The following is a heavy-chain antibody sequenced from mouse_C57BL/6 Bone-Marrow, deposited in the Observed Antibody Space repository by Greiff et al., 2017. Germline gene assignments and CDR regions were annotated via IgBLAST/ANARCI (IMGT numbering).Heavy chain of an antibody. J-gene: IGHJ1*03. Sequence: EVQLVESGGGLVKPGGSLKLSCAASGFTFSSYAMSWVRQTPEKRLEWVATISDGGSYTYYPDNVKGRFTISRDNAKNNLYLQMSHLKSEDTAMYYCAREDLLLRAFDVWGTGTTVTVSS. V-gene: IGHV5-4*01. CDR2: ISDGGSYT. CDR3: AREDLLLRAFDV. D-gene: IGHD1-1*01. CDR1: GFTFSSYA.